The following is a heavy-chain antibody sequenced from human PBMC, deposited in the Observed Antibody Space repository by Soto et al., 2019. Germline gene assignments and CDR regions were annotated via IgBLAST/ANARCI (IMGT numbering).Heavy chain of an antibody. J-gene: IGHJ4*02. CDR2: IYHSGTT. D-gene: IGHD3-9*01. CDR3: ARRYGYYFDY. V-gene: IGHV4-4*02. CDR1: GGSISSTHW. Sequence: PSETLSLTCVVSGGSISSTHWWSWVRQPPGKGPEWIGEIYHSGTTDYNPSLKSRVTISVDTSKNQLSLKLSSVTAADTAVYYCARRYGYYFDYWGQGTLVTVSS.